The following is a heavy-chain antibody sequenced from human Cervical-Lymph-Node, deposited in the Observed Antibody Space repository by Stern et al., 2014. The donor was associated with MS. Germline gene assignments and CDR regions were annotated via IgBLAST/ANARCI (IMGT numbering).Heavy chain of an antibody. J-gene: IGHJ4*02. CDR1: GGTFSSYA. V-gene: IGHV1-69*01. D-gene: IGHD6-6*01. Sequence: VQLVESGAEVKKPGSSVTVSCKASGGTFSSYAISWVRQAPGHGLEWMGGISPIFGTANYAQKFQGRVTITADESTSTAYMELSSLRSEDTAVYYCATYSSSSPDYWGQGTLVTVSS. CDR2: ISPIFGTA. CDR3: ATYSSSSPDY.